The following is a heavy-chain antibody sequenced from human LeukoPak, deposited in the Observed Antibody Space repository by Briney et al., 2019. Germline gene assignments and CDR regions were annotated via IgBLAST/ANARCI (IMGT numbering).Heavy chain of an antibody. Sequence: SGPTLVKPTQTPTLTCTFSGFSLSTSGVGVGWIRQPPGKALEWLALIYWDDDKSYSPSLKSRLIITRDTSKNQVVLTMTNMDPVDTATYYCAHRRRLISGSFFFDFWGQGTLVTVSS. CDR1: GFSLSTSGVG. D-gene: IGHD1-26*01. J-gene: IGHJ5*01. CDR2: IYWDDDK. V-gene: IGHV2-5*02. CDR3: AHRRRLISGSFFFDF.